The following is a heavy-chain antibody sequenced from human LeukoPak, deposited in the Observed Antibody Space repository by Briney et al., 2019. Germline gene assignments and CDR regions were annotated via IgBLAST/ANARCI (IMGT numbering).Heavy chain of an antibody. V-gene: IGHV3-48*01. D-gene: IGHD3-22*01. J-gene: IGHJ4*02. Sequence: GGSLRLSCAASGFTFSSYSMNWVRQAPGKGLEWVSYISSSSSTIYYADSVKGRFTISRDNAKNSLYLQMNSLRAEDTAVYYCARDHPYYYDSSGYPNFDYWGQGTLVTVSS. CDR1: GFTFSSYS. CDR3: ARDHPYYYDSSGYPNFDY. CDR2: ISSSSSTI.